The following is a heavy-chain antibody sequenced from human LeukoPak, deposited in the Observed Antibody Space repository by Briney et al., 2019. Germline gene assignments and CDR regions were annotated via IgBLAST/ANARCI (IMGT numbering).Heavy chain of an antibody. CDR2: TRFDGSIK. CDR3: ARWGGTRQYYFDY. D-gene: IGHD1-1*01. V-gene: IGHV3-33*01. Sequence: PARSLRLSCAVSGFIFSEYGFHWVRQAPGKGLEWVAVTRFDGSIKQYADSVKGRFTISRDDSKNTLYLQMNFLKSEDTAVYYCARWGGTRQYYFDYWGQGTLVTVSS. CDR1: GFIFSEYG. J-gene: IGHJ4*02.